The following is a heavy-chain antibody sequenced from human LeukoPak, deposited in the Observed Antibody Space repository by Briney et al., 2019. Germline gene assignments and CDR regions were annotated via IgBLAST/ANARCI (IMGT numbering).Heavy chain of an antibody. CDR1: GYTFTGYY. V-gene: IGHV1-2*02. Sequence: ASVKVSCKASGYTFTGYYMHWVRQAPGQELEWMGWINPNSGDTNYAQKFQGRVTMTRDTSISTAYMELSRLISDDTAEYYCARGGPYTYTYPDYWGQGTLVTVSP. J-gene: IGHJ4*02. CDR3: ARGGPYTYTYPDY. CDR2: INPNSGDT. D-gene: IGHD5-18*01.